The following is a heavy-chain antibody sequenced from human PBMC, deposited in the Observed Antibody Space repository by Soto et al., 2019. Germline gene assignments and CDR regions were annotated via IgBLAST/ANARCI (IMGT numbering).Heavy chain of an antibody. CDR3: TKSADSAGCGVHF. V-gene: IGHV3-48*02. CDR2: ISPGGDRI. Sequence: EVQLVESGGGLGQPGGSLRLSCVASGFMFDSYAMNWVRQAPGKGLEWVSYISPGGDRIYYAESLKGRITISRDNARNSLSLQMKILSDEDTAVYYCTKSADSAGCGVHFWGQGTLVTVSS. J-gene: IGHJ4*02. D-gene: IGHD3-10*01. CDR1: GFMFDSYA.